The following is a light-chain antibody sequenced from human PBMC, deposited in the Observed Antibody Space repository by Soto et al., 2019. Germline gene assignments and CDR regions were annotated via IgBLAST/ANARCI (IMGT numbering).Light chain of an antibody. CDR2: KAS. Sequence: DIQMTQSPSTLSASVGDRVTITCRASQSISSWLAWYQQKPGKAPKLLIYKASSLESGVPSRFSGSGSGTEFTLTFSSLQPDDFATYYCQQYDGSSWTFGQGTKVEIK. CDR1: QSISSW. CDR3: QQYDGSSWT. V-gene: IGKV1-5*03. J-gene: IGKJ1*01.